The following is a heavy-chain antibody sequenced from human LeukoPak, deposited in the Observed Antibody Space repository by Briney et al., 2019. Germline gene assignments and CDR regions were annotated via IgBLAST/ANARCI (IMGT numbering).Heavy chain of an antibody. CDR1: GGSISSSNW. Sequence: SETLSLTCAVSGGSISSSNWWSWVRQPPGKGMEWIGEIYHSGSTNYNPSLKSRVTISVDKSKNQFSLKLSSVTAADTAAYYCARGAAAGTGYYFDYWGQGTLVTVSS. CDR2: IYHSGST. V-gene: IGHV4-4*02. J-gene: IGHJ4*02. D-gene: IGHD6-13*01. CDR3: ARGAAAGTGYYFDY.